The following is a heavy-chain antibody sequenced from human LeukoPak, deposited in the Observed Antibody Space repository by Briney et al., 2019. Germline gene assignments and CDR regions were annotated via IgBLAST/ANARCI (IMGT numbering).Heavy chain of an antibody. CDR1: GFTFSSYW. Sequence: GGSLRLSCAASGFTFSSYWMHWVRQAPGKGLVWVSRINSDGSSTSYADSVKGRFTISRDNAENTLYLQMNSLRAEDTAVYYCAREPGGWYAFDIWGQGTMVTVSS. CDR3: AREPGGWYAFDI. D-gene: IGHD2-15*01. CDR2: INSDGSST. V-gene: IGHV3-74*01. J-gene: IGHJ3*02.